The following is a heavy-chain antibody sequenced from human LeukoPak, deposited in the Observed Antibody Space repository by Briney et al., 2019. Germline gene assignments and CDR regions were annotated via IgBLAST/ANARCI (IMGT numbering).Heavy chain of an antibody. CDR1: GFIFSDYW. D-gene: IGHD2-2*01. J-gene: IGHJ4*02. V-gene: IGHV3-7*01. CDR3: ARVEGRNSCPDY. CDR2: IKEDGSEK. Sequence: GGSLRLSCAASGFIFSDYWMSWVRQAPGKGLEWVANIKEDGSEKYYIDSGKGRFTISRDNAKRSVFLQMNSLRVEDMAVYYCARVEGRNSCPDYWGQGTLVTVSS.